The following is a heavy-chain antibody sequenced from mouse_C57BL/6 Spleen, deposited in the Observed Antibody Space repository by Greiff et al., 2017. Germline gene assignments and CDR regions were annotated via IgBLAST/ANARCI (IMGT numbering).Heavy chain of an antibody. D-gene: IGHD1-1*01. CDR1: GYAFSSYW. CDR2: IYPGDGDT. CDR3: ARGGYYGSSYWMDY. Sequence: QVQLKQSGAELVKPGASVKISCKASGYAFSSYWMNWVKQRPGKGLEWIGQIYPGDGDTNYNGKFKGKATLTADKSSSTAYMQLSSLTSEDSAVYFCARGGYYGSSYWMDYWGQGTSVTVSS. V-gene: IGHV1-80*01. J-gene: IGHJ4*01.